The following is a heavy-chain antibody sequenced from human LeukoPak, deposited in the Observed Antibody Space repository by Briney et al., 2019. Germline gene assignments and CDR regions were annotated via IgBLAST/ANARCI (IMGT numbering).Heavy chain of an antibody. D-gene: IGHD2-2*01. J-gene: IGHJ4*02. CDR2: ISSSSSYI. V-gene: IGHV3-21*01. CDR3: AREYCSSTSCYPSVDY. CDR1: GFTFSSYS. Sequence: PGGSLRLSCAASGFTFSSYSMNWVRQAPGKGLEWVSSISSSSSYIYYADSVKGRFTISRDNAKNSLYLQMNSLRAEDTAVYYCAREYCSSTSCYPSVDYWGQGTLVTVSS.